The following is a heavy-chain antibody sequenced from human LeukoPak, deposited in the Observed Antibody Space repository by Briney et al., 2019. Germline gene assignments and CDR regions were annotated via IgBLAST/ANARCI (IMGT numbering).Heavy chain of an antibody. D-gene: IGHD2-2*01. CDR1: GYTFTNYA. V-gene: IGHV7-4-1*02. J-gene: IGHJ4*02. CDR2: INTNTGNP. CDR3: ARFQRHTGFDY. Sequence: ASVKVSCKASGYTFTNYAMNWVRQAPGQGLEWMGWINTNTGNPTYAQGFTGRFVFSLDTSVSTAYLQISSLKAEGTAFYYCARFQRHTGFDYWGQGTLVTVSS.